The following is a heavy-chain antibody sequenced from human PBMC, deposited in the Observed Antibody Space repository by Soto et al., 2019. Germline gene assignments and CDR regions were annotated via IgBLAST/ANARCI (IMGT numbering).Heavy chain of an antibody. D-gene: IGHD1-26*01. CDR2: ITPFNVDV. CDR1: GNTFTYRY. V-gene: IGHV1-45*02. CDR3: ASGGAGSGPFTWELPHR. Sequence: QMQLVQSGAEVKKTGSSVTVSCKALGNTFTYRYLHWVRQAPGQALEWMGWITPFNVDVHYAQKFQERVTITRDRSINTAYMRMSSLRSEDTAMYYCASGGAGSGPFTWELPHRWGQGTLVTVSS. J-gene: IGHJ5*02.